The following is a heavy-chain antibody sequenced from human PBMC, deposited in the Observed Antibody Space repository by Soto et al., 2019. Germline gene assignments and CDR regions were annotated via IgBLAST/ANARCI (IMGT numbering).Heavy chain of an antibody. Sequence: VGSLRLSCAASGFIFSSFALHWVRQAPGKGLEWVAVIRYDGTEKYNGDSVKGRFTISRDNSKNTVYLEMTSLKAEDTAVYYCARDFTQVGPLDFWGQGTLVTVSS. CDR2: IRYDGTEK. V-gene: IGHV3-33*01. D-gene: IGHD1-26*01. CDR3: ARDFTQVGPLDF. J-gene: IGHJ4*02. CDR1: GFIFSSFA.